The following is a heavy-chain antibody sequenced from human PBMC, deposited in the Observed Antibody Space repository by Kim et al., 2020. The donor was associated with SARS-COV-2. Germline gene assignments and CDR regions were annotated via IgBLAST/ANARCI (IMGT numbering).Heavy chain of an antibody. D-gene: IGHD3-10*01. Sequence: GESLKISCKGSGYSFTSYWIGWVRQMPGKGLEWMGIIYPGDSDTRYSPSFQGQVTISADKSISTAYLQWSSLKASDTAMYYCARQERILWFGDGMDVWGQGTTVTVSS. V-gene: IGHV5-51*01. CDR1: GYSFTSYW. J-gene: IGHJ6*02. CDR2: IYPGDSDT. CDR3: ARQERILWFGDGMDV.